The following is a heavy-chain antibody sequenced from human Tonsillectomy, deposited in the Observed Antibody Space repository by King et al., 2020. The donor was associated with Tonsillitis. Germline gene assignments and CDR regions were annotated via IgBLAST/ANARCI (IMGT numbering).Heavy chain of an antibody. J-gene: IGHJ4*02. V-gene: IGHV4-61*02. D-gene: IGHD6-19*01. CDR2: IYTTVVT. CDR1: GGSISSGRYG. CDR3: ARTGYSSGWPMDY. Sequence: VQLQESGPGLVKPSQTLSLTCTVSGGSISSGRYGWSLIRQPAGKGLEWIGRIYTTVVTKYHPPLKSRVTISVDTSKNQFSLKLNAVTAADTAVYYCARTGYSSGWPMDYWGQGTLVTVSS.